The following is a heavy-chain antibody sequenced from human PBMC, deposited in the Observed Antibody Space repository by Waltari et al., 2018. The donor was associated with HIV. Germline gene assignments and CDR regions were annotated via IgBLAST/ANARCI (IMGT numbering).Heavy chain of an antibody. D-gene: IGHD6-19*01. V-gene: IGHV4-4*02. Sequence: QVQLQESSPGLVKPSGSLSLTCDVSGGSVSSNNWWTWVRQSPGNGLAWIGEVHHSGKTTYNPSLKSRVSMSVDKSKNEFSLKVTSVTAADTAVYYCARLNRLEGGQWAKEYFDLWGRGTLVAVSS. J-gene: IGHJ2*01. CDR3: ARLNRLEGGQWAKEYFDL. CDR2: VHHSGKT. CDR1: GGSVSSNNW.